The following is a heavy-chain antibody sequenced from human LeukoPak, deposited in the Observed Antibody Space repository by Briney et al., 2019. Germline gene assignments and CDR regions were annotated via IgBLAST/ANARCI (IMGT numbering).Heavy chain of an antibody. CDR3: AKARPSNGHSYGYFDY. CDR1: GFTFSSYA. V-gene: IGHV3-23*01. J-gene: IGHJ4*02. CDR2: ISGSGGST. D-gene: IGHD5-18*01. Sequence: GGSLRLSCAASGFTFSSYAMSWVRQAPGKGLEWVSAISGSGGSTYYADSVKGRFTISRDNSKNTLYLQMNSLRAEDTAVYYCAKARPSNGHSYGYFDYWGQGTLVTVSS.